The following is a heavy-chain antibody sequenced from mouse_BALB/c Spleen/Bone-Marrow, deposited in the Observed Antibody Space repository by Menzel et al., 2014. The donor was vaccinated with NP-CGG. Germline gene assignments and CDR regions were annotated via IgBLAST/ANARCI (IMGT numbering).Heavy chain of an antibody. V-gene: IGHV2-4*02. D-gene: IGHD2-1*01. J-gene: IGHJ2*01. CDR2: IWSGGTT. CDR1: GFSLXKFG. CDR3: ARSGNHDYFDY. Sequence: QVQLKESGPGLVQPSQSLSITCTVSGFSLXKFGIHWVRQPPGKGLEWLGVIWSGGTTDYNAVFKSRLSISKDKSKSQVFFKMNSLQADDTAVYYCARSGNHDYFDYWGQGTTLTVSS.